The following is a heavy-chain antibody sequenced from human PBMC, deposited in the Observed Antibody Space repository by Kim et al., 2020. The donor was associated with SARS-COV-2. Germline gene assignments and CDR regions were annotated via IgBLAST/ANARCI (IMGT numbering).Heavy chain of an antibody. CDR2: IGTAGDT. V-gene: IGHV3-13*01. CDR1: GFTFSSYD. CDR3: ARGYSSSWYWAFDI. J-gene: IGHJ3*02. D-gene: IGHD6-13*01. Sequence: GGSLRLSCAASGFTFSSYDMHWVRQATGKGLEWVSAIGTAGDTYYLGSVKGRFTISRENAKNSLYVQMNSLRAGDTAVYYWARGYSSSWYWAFDIWGQGKMFTVSS.